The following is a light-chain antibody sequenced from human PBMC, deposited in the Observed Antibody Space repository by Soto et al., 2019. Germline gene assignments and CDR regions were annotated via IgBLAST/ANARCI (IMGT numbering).Light chain of an antibody. CDR1: QTIFNW. V-gene: IGKV1-5*01. J-gene: IGKJ1*01. CDR3: KQYKSYPWM. CDR2: DAS. Sequence: DIQMTQSPSTLSASVGARVTITCRASQTIFNWLAWYQRKPGRATNLLIYDASSLQSGVPSTFRGSGSGTEFPLTMSSLQPCDFATYYCKQYKSYPWMFGQGTKVEI.